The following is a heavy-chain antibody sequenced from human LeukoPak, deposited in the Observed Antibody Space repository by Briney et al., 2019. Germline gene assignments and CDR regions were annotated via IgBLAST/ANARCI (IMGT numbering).Heavy chain of an antibody. Sequence: GGSLRLSCAASGFTFSTYSMNWFRQAPGKGLEWVSSISATSTYTYYADSLKGRFIISRDNAKNSVYLQMNSLRAEDTAVYYCARGPYSSSYYFDYWGQGTLVTVSS. CDR1: GFTFSTYS. V-gene: IGHV3-21*01. D-gene: IGHD6-6*01. CDR3: ARGPYSSSYYFDY. J-gene: IGHJ4*02. CDR2: ISATSTYT.